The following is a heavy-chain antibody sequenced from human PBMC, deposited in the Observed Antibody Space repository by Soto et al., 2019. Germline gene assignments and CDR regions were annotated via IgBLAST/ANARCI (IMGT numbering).Heavy chain of an antibody. J-gene: IGHJ5*02. V-gene: IGHV4-59*01. Sequence: SETLSLTCTVSVGSISSYYWSWIRQPPGKGLEWIGYIYYSGSTNYNPSLKSRVTISVDTSKNQFSLKLSSVTAADTAVYYCASASGYSHLSNWFDPWGQGTLVTVSS. CDR2: IYYSGST. D-gene: IGHD6-13*01. CDR3: ASASGYSHLSNWFDP. CDR1: VGSISSYY.